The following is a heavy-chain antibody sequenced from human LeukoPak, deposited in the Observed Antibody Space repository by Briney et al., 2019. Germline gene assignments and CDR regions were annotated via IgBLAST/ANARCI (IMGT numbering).Heavy chain of an antibody. CDR1: GGSFSDYW. V-gene: IGHV4-34*01. D-gene: IGHD6-13*01. J-gene: IGHJ3*02. Sequence: SETLSLTCAVYGGSFSDYWWTWIRQSPGKGLEWIGEVNHSGRTNYNPALKSRVSISVDTSKNQFSLKLRSVTTADTAVYYCAGGRLSSSYFPYDVFDIWGQGTMTVSS. CDR2: VNHSGRT. CDR3: AGGRLSSSYFPYDVFDI.